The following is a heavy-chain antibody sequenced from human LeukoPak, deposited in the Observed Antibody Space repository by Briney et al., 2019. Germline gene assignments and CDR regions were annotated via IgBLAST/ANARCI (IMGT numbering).Heavy chain of an antibody. J-gene: IGHJ4*02. CDR3: AKGYYYASSRRPYYFDY. CDR1: GFLLSNYA. Sequence: GGSLRLSCEASGFLLSNYAMSWVRQAPGKGLEWVSTFSSSGGSGGNTYYADFVKGRFTISRDNSESTLYLQMNSLNGDDTAVYYCAKGYYYASSRRPYYFDYWGQGTLVTVSS. V-gene: IGHV3-23*01. D-gene: IGHD3-22*01. CDR2: FSSSGGSGGNT.